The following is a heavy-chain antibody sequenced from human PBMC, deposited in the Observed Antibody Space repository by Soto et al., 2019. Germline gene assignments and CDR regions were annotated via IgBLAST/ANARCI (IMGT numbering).Heavy chain of an antibody. CDR2: ISYDGSSQ. CDR3: ARAGYCGPGCYYYFDY. D-gene: IGHD2-21*02. J-gene: IGHJ4*02. V-gene: IGHV3-33*05. CDR1: GFSLGNYG. Sequence: GSLRLSCGATGFSLGNYGMHWVRQAPGKGLEWVAVISYDGSSQHYADSVQGRFTISRDNAKNSLYLQMNSLRVEDTSVYYCARAGYCGPGCYYYFDYWGQGTLVTVSS.